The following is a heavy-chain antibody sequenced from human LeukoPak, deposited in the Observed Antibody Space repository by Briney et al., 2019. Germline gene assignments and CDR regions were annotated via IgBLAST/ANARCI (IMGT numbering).Heavy chain of an antibody. Sequence: ASVKVSCKASGYTFTSYYIHWVRQAPGPGLEWMGTIDPSGARTTYAQRFQDRVTMTRDTSTSTVYMELSSLRSEDTAVYYCARRDDTSGYYLDYWGQGTLVTVSS. V-gene: IGHV1-46*01. D-gene: IGHD3-22*01. CDR3: ARRDDTSGYYLDY. J-gene: IGHJ4*02. CDR1: GYTFTSYY. CDR2: IDPSGART.